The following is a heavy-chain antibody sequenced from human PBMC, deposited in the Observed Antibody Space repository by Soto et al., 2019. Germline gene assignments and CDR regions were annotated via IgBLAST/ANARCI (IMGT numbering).Heavy chain of an antibody. CDR1: GXSISSYY. V-gene: IGHV4-59*08. Sequence: SETLSLTCTVSGXSISSYYWSWIRQPPGKGLEWIGYIYYSGSTNYNPSLKSRVTISVDTSKNQFSLKLSSVTAADTAVYYCARRYGPGFDFWGQGTLVTVSS. CDR3: ARRYGPGFDF. CDR2: IYYSGST. D-gene: IGHD4-17*01. J-gene: IGHJ4*02.